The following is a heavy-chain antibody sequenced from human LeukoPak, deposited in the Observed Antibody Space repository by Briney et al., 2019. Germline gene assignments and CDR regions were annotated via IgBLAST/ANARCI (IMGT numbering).Heavy chain of an antibody. CDR2: ISSSSRNI. J-gene: IGHJ4*02. CDR3: ASERPSSSWYDY. D-gene: IGHD6-13*01. Sequence: PGGSLRLSCAASGFTFSNYNMNWVRQAPGKGLEWVSSISSSSRNIYYAESVKGRFTISRDNAKNSLYLQMNSLRAEDTAVYYCASERPSSSWYDYWGQGTLVTVSS. CDR1: GFTFSNYN. V-gene: IGHV3-21*01.